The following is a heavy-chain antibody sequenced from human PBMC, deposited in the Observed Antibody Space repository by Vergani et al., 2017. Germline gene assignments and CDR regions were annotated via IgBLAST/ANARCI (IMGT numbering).Heavy chain of an antibody. Sequence: QVQLQESGPGLVKPSETLSLPCTVPGGSISSYYWSWIRRPPGKGLEWIGHIYYSGSTNYNPSLKSRGTISVDTSKNQFSLRLRSVTAADTAVYYCARRDSSGDFYYFDYWGQGTLVTVSS. J-gene: IGHJ4*02. D-gene: IGHD3-22*01. CDR3: ARRDSSGDFYYFDY. CDR1: GGSISSYY. CDR2: IYYSGST. V-gene: IGHV4-59*01.